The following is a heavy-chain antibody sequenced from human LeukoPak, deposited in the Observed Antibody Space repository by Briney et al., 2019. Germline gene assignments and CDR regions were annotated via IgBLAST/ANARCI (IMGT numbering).Heavy chain of an antibody. D-gene: IGHD3-22*01. V-gene: IGHV1-2*02. Sequence: GASVKVSFRASGYTFTGYYMHWVRQAPGQGLEWMGWINPNSGGTNYAQKFQGRVTMTRDTSISTAYMELSRLRSDDTAVYYCARGAYYYDSSGYRKQNWFDPWGQGTLVTVSS. CDR3: ARGAYYYDSSGYRKQNWFDP. CDR2: INPNSGGT. CDR1: GYTFTGYY. J-gene: IGHJ5*02.